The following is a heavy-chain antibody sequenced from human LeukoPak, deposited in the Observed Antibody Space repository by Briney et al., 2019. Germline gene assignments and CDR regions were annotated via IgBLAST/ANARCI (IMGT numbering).Heavy chain of an antibody. CDR1: GFTFSSYA. CDR3: AKGQYNWNSNDAFDI. CDR2: ISGSGGST. Sequence: GGSLRLSCAASGFTFSSYAMSWVRQAPGKGLEWVSAISGSGGSTYYADSVKGRFTISRDNSKYTLYLQMNSLRAEDTAVYYCAKGQYNWNSNDAFDIWGQGTMVTVSS. J-gene: IGHJ3*02. D-gene: IGHD1-7*01. V-gene: IGHV3-23*01.